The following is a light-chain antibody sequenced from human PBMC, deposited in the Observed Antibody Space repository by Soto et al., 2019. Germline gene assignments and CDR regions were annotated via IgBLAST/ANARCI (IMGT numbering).Light chain of an antibody. J-gene: IGKJ4*01. CDR1: QNIRTF. Sequence: DIILTQSPDTLSLSPGERATLSCRASQNIRTFLAWYQQKPGQAPRLLISDASYRATGIPPRFSGSGSGTDFTFTISSLEPEDFAVYYCLQRSDWPLTFGGGSKVEI. CDR2: DAS. V-gene: IGKV3-11*01. CDR3: LQRSDWPLT.